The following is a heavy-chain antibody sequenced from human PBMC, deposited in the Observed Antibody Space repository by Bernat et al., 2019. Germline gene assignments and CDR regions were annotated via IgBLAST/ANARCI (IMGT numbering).Heavy chain of an antibody. CDR2: ISYDGNTK. V-gene: IGHV3-30*18. D-gene: IGHD5-12*01. CDR3: AKGGGVVDGYNYFFDS. CDR1: GFTFSSYG. Sequence: QVQLVESGGGVVQPGRSLTLSCAASGFTFSSYGMHWVRQAPGKGLEWVAVISYDGNTKYYADSVKDRFTLSRDNSRNTLYLQMSSLRTEDTAVYFCAKGGGVVDGYNYFFDSWGQGTLVTVSS. J-gene: IGHJ4*02.